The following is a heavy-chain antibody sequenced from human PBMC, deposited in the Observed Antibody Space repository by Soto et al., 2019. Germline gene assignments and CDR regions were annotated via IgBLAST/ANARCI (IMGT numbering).Heavy chain of an antibody. D-gene: IGHD5-18*01. V-gene: IGHV4-30-4*01. CDR1: GGSVTSDEDY. Sequence: LSLTCTVSGGSVTSDEDYWTWIRQSPGKGLEWIGYISNSGSTGYNPSLKTRLSMSVDRSKNQFTLRLTSVTAAATAVYFCATESGSTYGYFDHWGQGTQVTVSS. CDR3: ATESGSTYGYFDH. J-gene: IGHJ4*02. CDR2: ISNSGST.